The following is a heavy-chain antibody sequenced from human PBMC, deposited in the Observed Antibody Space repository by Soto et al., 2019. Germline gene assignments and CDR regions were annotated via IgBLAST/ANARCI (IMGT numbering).Heavy chain of an antibody. Sequence: PSETLSLTCAVSGGSISSYYWSWIRQPPGKGLEWIGYIYYSGSTNYNPSLKSRVTISVDTSKNQFSLKLSSVTAADTAVYYCARDQLQAVAGTFGMDVWGQGTTVTVSS. V-gene: IGHV4-59*01. J-gene: IGHJ6*02. CDR1: GGSISSYY. CDR3: ARDQLQAVAGTFGMDV. D-gene: IGHD6-19*01. CDR2: IYYSGST.